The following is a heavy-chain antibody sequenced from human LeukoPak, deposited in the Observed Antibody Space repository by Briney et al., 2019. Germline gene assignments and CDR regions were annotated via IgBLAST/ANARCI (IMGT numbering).Heavy chain of an antibody. V-gene: IGHV1-18*01. Sequence: ASVKVSCKASGYSFTTYGISWVRQAPGQGLEWMGWTNPDNGRTKYVERFQDRVTMTTDTSTSTAYMELRSLRSDDTAVYYCARDTGVVWDFDYWGQGTLVTVSS. J-gene: IGHJ4*02. CDR2: TNPDNGRT. CDR1: GYSFTTYG. CDR3: ARDTGVVWDFDY. D-gene: IGHD3-3*01.